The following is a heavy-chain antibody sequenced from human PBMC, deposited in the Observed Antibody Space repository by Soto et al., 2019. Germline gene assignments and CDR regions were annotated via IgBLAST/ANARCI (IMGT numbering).Heavy chain of an antibody. D-gene: IGHD3-22*01. Sequence: ASVKVSCKASGYTFTSYAMHWVRQAPGQRLEWMGWINAGNGNTKYSQKFQGRVTITRDTSASTAYMELTSLRSEDTAVYYCAKTGDDTSGYYHENPRFDYWGQGTLVTVPQ. CDR2: INAGNGNT. V-gene: IGHV1-3*01. CDR3: AKTGDDTSGYYHENPRFDY. J-gene: IGHJ4*02. CDR1: GYTFTSYA.